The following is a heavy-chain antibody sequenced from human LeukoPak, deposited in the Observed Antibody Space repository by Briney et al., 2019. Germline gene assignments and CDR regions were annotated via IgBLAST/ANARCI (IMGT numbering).Heavy chain of an antibody. J-gene: IGHJ4*02. CDR1: GVSISSYY. Sequence: SETLSLTCTVSGVSISSYYWTWIRQPPGKGLEGIGYIYYSGRTYYNPSLKSRVTISVDTSKNQFSLKLSSVTAADTAVYYCARDHYDILTGRTFDYWGQGTLVTVSS. V-gene: IGHV4-59*12. CDR2: IYYSGRT. CDR3: ARDHYDILTGRTFDY. D-gene: IGHD3-9*01.